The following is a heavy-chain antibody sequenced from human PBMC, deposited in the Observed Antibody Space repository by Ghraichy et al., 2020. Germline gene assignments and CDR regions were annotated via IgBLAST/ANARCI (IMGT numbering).Heavy chain of an antibody. D-gene: IGHD3-10*01. V-gene: IGHV3-23*01. CDR1: GFTFKYYA. CDR2: INGRGFDT. Sequence: ETPSLTCEASGFTFKYYAMTWVRQAPGKGLEWVSTINGRGFDTHYADSVKGRFTISRDNSKNSLYLQLNSLRADDTALYFCAKEGLWFGGNWFDPWGQGTLVIVSS. CDR3: AKEGLWFGGNWFDP. J-gene: IGHJ5*02.